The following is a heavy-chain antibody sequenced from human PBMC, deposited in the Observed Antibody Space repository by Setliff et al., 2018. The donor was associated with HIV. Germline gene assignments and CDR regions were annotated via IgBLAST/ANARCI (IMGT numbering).Heavy chain of an antibody. D-gene: IGHD1-26*01. CDR1: GYTLTDFD. J-gene: IGHJ3*02. V-gene: IGHV1-8*01. CDR2: INPKSGNT. CDR3: TRWIVGSSNIFAFDI. Sequence: ASVQVSCKASGYTLTDFDIYWMRQASGQGLEWLGWINPKSGNTAYAQSFQGRVTLTTNTAISTVDMELSSLSSEDTAAYYCTRWIVGSSNIFAFDIWGQGTLVTVSS.